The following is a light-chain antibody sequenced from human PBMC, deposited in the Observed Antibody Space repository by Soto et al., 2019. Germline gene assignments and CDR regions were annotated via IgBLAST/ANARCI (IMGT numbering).Light chain of an antibody. CDR2: AAS. J-gene: IGKJ2*01. CDR3: LQDANFPYT. CDR1: QGIGID. V-gene: IGKV1-6*01. Sequence: AIQMTQSPSSLSASVGDRVTITCRASQGIGIDLAWYQQKPGKAPNLLIYAASSLQSGVPSRFSGSGSGTDFTLTISSLQSEDFAVHYCLQDANFPYTFGQGTKLDIK.